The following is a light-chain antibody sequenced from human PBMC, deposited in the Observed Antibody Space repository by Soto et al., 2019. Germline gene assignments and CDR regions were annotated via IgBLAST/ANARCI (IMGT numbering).Light chain of an antibody. Sequence: EIVRTQSPPTLSVSPGERATLSCRASHSVSSTVGWYQQKPGQAPRLLIYGASTRATGIPARFSGSGSGTEFTLTISSLQPDDFATYYCQQYNSYSPTFGQGTKVDI. V-gene: IGKV3-15*01. CDR2: GAS. J-gene: IGKJ1*01. CDR1: HSVSST. CDR3: QQYNSYSPT.